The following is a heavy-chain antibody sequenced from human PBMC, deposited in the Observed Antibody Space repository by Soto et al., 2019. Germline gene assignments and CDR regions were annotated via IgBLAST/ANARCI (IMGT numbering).Heavy chain of an antibody. V-gene: IGHV5-10-1*01. CDR2: IDPSDSRT. Sequence: GESLKSSCEASGYMFPIYHISWVRQMPGKGLEWVGKIDPSDSRTMYRPSSRARITISVDKSINTAYLEWGGVKASDTALYYCARDDSNGDFDFWGQGTLVTVSS. CDR1: GYMFPIYH. CDR3: ARDDSNGDFDF. J-gene: IGHJ4*02. D-gene: IGHD2-8*01.